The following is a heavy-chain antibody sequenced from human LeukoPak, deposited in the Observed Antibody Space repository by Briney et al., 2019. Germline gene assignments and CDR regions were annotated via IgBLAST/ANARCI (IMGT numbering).Heavy chain of an antibody. CDR1: GASISSYY. Sequence: PSETLSVTFTVSGASISSYYWSWIRQPPGKGLEWIGYIYYSGSTNYNPSLKSRVTISVDTSKNQFSLKLSSVTAADTAVYYCARDNYYDSSIDYWGQGNLVTLSS. CDR2: IYYSGST. V-gene: IGHV4-59*01. D-gene: IGHD3-22*01. CDR3: ARDNYYDSSIDY. J-gene: IGHJ4*02.